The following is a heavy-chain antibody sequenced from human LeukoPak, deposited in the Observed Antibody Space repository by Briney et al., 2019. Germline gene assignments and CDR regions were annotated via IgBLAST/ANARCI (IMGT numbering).Heavy chain of an antibody. CDR3: ARDQGYYYGMDV. CDR1: GFTFSSYW. CDR2: ISYDGSNK. J-gene: IGHJ6*02. Sequence: GGSLRLSCAASGFTFSSYWMSWVRQAPGKGLEWVAVISYDGSNKYYADSVKGRFTISRDNSKNTLYLQMNSLRAEDTAVYYCARDQGYYYGMDVWGQGTTVTVSS. V-gene: IGHV3-30-3*01.